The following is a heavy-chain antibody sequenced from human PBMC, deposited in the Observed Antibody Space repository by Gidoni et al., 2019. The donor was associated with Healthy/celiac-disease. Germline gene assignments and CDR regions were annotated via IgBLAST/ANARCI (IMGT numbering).Heavy chain of an antibody. J-gene: IGHJ4*02. CDR3: ARDRAGGIAAATFDY. V-gene: IGHV3-33*01. CDR2: IWYDGSHK. CDR1: GFTFSSYG. Sequence: QVQLVESGGGVVQPGRSLRLSCAASGFTFSSYGMHGVRQAPGQGLEGVAVIWYDGSHKYYADSVKGRFTISRDNSKNTLYLQMTSLRAEDTAVYYCARDRAGGIAAATFDYWGQGTLVTVSS. D-gene: IGHD6-13*01.